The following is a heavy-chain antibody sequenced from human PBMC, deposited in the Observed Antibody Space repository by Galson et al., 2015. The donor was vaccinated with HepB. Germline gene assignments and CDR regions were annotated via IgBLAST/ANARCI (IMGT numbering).Heavy chain of an antibody. CDR1: GFTFSSYE. V-gene: IGHV3-48*03. CDR3: ARSRYYYGSILGFDY. CDR2: ISSSGSTI. D-gene: IGHD3-10*01. J-gene: IGHJ4*02. Sequence: SLRLSCAASGFTFSSYEMNWVRQAPGKGLEWVSYISSSGSTIYYADSVKGRFTISRDNAKNSLYLQMNSLRAEDTAVYYCARSRYYYGSILGFDYWGQGTLVTVSS.